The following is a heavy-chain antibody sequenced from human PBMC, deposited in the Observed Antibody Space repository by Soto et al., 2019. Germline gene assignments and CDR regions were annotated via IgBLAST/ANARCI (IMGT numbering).Heavy chain of an antibody. Sequence: GGSLRLSCAASGFTFSSYAMSWVRQAPGKGLEWVSVISGSGRSTYYADSVKGRFTISRDDSNNTVFLQMNTLTAEDTAIYYCAKSHFPIAASRQPHFDHWGRGALVTVSS. D-gene: IGHD6-13*01. CDR1: GFTFSSYA. CDR2: ISGSGRST. V-gene: IGHV3-23*01. CDR3: AKSHFPIAASRQPHFDH. J-gene: IGHJ4*02.